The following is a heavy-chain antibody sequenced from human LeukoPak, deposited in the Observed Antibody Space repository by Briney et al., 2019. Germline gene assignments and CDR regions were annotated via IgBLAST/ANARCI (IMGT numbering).Heavy chain of an antibody. V-gene: IGHV3-7*01. CDR1: GFTFSSYC. CDR2: IKQDGSQK. J-gene: IGHJ6*02. D-gene: IGHD3-3*01. Sequence: GRSLTLSCAAYGFTFSSYCMSWVCQAPGKGLQWVANIKQDGSQKNYVDSVKSRFTISRDNAKNSLYLQMNSLRAEDTAVYYCGRALLEWLLYRSNDYYYYGMDVWGQGTTVTVSS. CDR3: GRALLEWLLYRSNDYYYYGMDV.